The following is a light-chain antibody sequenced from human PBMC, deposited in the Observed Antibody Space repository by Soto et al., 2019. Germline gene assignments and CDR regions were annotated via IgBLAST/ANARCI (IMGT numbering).Light chain of an antibody. CDR3: RSFTSSGTRV. J-gene: IGLJ1*01. Sequence: QSAPTQPASVSGSPGQSITISCTGTSSDVGGYNYVSWYQQHPVKAPKVMIYEVTNRPSGVSDRFSGSKSGNTASLTISGLQVEDEADYYCRSFTSSGTRVFGTGTKVTVL. CDR2: EVT. CDR1: SSDVGGYNY. V-gene: IGLV2-14*01.